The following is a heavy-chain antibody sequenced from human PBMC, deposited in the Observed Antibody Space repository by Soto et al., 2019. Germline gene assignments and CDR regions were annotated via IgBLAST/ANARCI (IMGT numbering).Heavy chain of an antibody. J-gene: IGHJ3*02. Sequence: GESLKISCKGSGYSFTSYWIGWVRQMPGKGLEWMGIIYPGDPDTRYSPSFQGQVTISADKSISTAYLQWSSLKASDTAMYYCARLPNALEYSYEIHDAFDIWGQGTMVTVSS. CDR3: ARLPNALEYSYEIHDAFDI. CDR2: IYPGDPDT. V-gene: IGHV5-51*01. D-gene: IGHD6-6*01. CDR1: GYSFTSYW.